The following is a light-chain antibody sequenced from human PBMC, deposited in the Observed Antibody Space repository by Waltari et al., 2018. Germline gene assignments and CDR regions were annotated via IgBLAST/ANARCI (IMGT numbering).Light chain of an antibody. CDR1: SSNIGTNF. Sequence: QSVLSQPPSTSGTPGQRVTISCSGSSSNIGTNFVYWYQQLPGTAPNLLIFKDNPRLSGVPVGFSDSWSGTSASLSIRCLLSEDAADYYCAASDYSVCRLVFGAGTKVTVL. CDR2: KDN. CDR3: AASDYSVCRLV. V-gene: IGLV1-47*01. J-gene: IGLJ3*02.